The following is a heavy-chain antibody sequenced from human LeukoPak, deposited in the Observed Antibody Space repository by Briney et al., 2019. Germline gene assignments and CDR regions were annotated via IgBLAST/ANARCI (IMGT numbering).Heavy chain of an antibody. V-gene: IGHV3-23*01. CDR3: AKDRISYYYGSGSYYPGD. CDR2: ISGSGGST. D-gene: IGHD3-10*01. CDR1: GFTFSSYG. J-gene: IGHJ4*02. Sequence: PGGSLRLSCAASGFTFSSYGMSWVRQAPGKGLEWVSAISGSGGSTYYADSVKGRFTISRDNSKNTLYLQMNSLRAEDTAVYYCAKDRISYYYGSGSYYPGDWGQGTLVTVSS.